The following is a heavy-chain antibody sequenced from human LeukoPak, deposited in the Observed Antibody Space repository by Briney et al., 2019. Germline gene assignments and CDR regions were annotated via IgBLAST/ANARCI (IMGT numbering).Heavy chain of an antibody. CDR2: ISAYNGNT. CDR1: GYTFTSYG. J-gene: IGHJ4*02. CDR3: AKGTAVAGIYSFDY. V-gene: IGHV1-18*01. D-gene: IGHD6-19*01. Sequence: ASVKVSCKASGYTFTSYGISWVRQAPGQGLEWMGWISAYNGNTNYAQKLQGRVTMTTDTSTSTAYMELRSLRSDDTAVYYCAKGTAVAGIYSFDYWGQGTLVTVSS.